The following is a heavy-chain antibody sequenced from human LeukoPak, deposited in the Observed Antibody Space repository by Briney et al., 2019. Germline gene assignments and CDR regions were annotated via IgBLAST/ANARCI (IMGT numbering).Heavy chain of an antibody. CDR1: GGSISSGGYY. V-gene: IGHV4-31*03. CDR3: ARGRYYYDSSGYYPPMYYFDY. J-gene: IGHJ4*02. D-gene: IGHD3-22*01. CDR2: IYYSGST. Sequence: PSQTLSLTCTVSGGSISSGGYYWSWIRQHPGKGLEWIGYIYYSGSTYYNPSLKSRVTISVDTSKNQFSLKLSSVTAADTAVYYCARGRYYYDSSGYYPPMYYFDYWGQGTLVTVSS.